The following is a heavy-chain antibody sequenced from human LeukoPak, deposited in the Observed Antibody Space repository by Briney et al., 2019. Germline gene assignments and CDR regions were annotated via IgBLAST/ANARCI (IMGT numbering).Heavy chain of an antibody. CDR1: GFTFSSYG. CDR2: ISYDGSNK. CDR3: AKAYRAVAGPVDY. Sequence: GGSLRLSCAASGFTFSSYGMHWVRQAPGKGLEWVAVISYDGSNKYYADSVKGRFTISRDNSKNTLYLQMNSLRAEDTAVYYCAKAYRAVAGPVDYWGQGTLVTVSS. V-gene: IGHV3-30*18. D-gene: IGHD6-19*01. J-gene: IGHJ4*02.